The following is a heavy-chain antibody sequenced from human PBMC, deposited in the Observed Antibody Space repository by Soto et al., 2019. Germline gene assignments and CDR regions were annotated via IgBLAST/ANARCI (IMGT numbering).Heavy chain of an antibody. Sequence: SVKVSCKASGGTFANFIMNWVRQTPGQGLEWMGGIVPMFGTPTYAEKFKGRVTISATGSTSTAYMELTSLRSEDTAVYYCARNGTYSSSLSQYSGMDVWGQGTTVTVSS. D-gene: IGHD6-6*01. V-gene: IGHV1-69*13. J-gene: IGHJ6*02. CDR2: IVPMFGTP. CDR3: ARNGTYSSSLSQYSGMDV. CDR1: GGTFANFI.